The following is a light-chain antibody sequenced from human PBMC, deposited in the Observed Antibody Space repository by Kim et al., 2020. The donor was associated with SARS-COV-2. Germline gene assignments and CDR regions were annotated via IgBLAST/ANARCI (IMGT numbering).Light chain of an antibody. CDR3: QQTYSCYPCT. Sequence: SVVDRDTISGRASHRSSSYVFGYQHKAAGAPNLLLYSKASLQSGVPPRFCGSGSRTDFILHISSRQPEDFAAYSCQQTYSCYPCTFGQGTRVEIK. J-gene: IGKJ5*01. CDR1: HRSSSY. CDR2: SKA. V-gene: IGKV1-39*01.